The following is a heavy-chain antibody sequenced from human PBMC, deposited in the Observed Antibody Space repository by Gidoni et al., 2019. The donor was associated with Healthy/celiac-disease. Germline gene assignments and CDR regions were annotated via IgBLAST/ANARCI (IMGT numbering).Heavy chain of an antibody. CDR3: ATDGPRANYGFDY. J-gene: IGHJ4*02. D-gene: IGHD4-17*01. CDR1: GGSISSGGYY. CDR2: IYYSGRT. V-gene: IGHV4-31*03. Sequence: QVQLQESGPGLVKPSQTLSLTCPVSGGSISSGGYYWSWIRQHPGKGLEWIGYIYYSGRTYYNPSLKSRVTISVDTSKNQFSLKLSSVTAADTAVYYCATDGPRANYGFDYWGQGTLVTVSS.